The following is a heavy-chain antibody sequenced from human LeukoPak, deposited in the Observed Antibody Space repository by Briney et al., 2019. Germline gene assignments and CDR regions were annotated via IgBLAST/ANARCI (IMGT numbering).Heavy chain of an antibody. CDR3: ARAGDYVWGSYRSSHDYYGLDV. V-gene: IGHV1-8*01. J-gene: IGHJ6*02. CDR2: MNPDSGNT. CDR1: GYTFTSYE. D-gene: IGHD3-16*02. Sequence: ASLKVSCKTSGYTFTSYEVNWVRQATGQGLEWIAWMNPDSGNTDYAQKFQGRITITRDTSISTAYMELSSLRFEDTAVYYCARAGDYVWGSYRSSHDYYGLDVWGQGTTVTVSS.